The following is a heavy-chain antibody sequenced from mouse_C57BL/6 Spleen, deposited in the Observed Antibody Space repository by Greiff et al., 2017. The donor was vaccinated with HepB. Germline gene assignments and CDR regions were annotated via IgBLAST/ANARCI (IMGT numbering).Heavy chain of an antibody. V-gene: IGHV1-64*01. CDR1: GYTFTSYW. CDR2: IHPNSGST. Sequence: QVQLQQPGAELVKPGASVKLSCKASGYTFTSYWMHWVKQRPGRGLEWIGMIHPNSGSTNYNEKFKSKATLTVDKASSTAYMPLSSLTSEDSAVYYSASYYDGSSSLFDYWGQGTTLTVSS. D-gene: IGHD1-1*01. J-gene: IGHJ2*01. CDR3: ASYYDGSSSLFDY.